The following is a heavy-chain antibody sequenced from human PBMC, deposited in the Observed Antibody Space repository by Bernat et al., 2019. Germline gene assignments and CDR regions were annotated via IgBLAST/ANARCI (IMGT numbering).Heavy chain of an antibody. CDR3: AGGVVVIDAFDI. Sequence: EVQLVESGGGLVQPGGSLRLSCAASGFTFSSYWMHWVRQAPGKGLVWVSRINSDGSSTSYADSVESRFTISRDNAKNTLYLQMNSLRAEDTAVYYCAGGVVVIDAFDIWGQGTMVTVSS. CDR2: INSDGSST. J-gene: IGHJ3*02. D-gene: IGHD2-21*01. V-gene: IGHV3-74*01. CDR1: GFTFSSYW.